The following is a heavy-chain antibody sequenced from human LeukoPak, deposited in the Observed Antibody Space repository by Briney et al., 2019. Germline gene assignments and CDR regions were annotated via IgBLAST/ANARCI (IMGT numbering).Heavy chain of an antibody. V-gene: IGHV4-4*02. CDR3: ARANILTGYFLDY. Sequence: PSGTLSLTCAVSGGSISSSNWWSWVRQPPGKGLEWIGEIYHSGSTYHNPSLNSRVSISVDTSKNQFSLKLSSVTAADTAVYYCARANILTGYFLDYWGQGTLVTVSS. D-gene: IGHD3-9*01. J-gene: IGHJ4*02. CDR1: GGSISSSNW. CDR2: IYHSGST.